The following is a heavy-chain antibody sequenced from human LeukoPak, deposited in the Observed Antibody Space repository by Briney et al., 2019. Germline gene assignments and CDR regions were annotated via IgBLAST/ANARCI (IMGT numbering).Heavy chain of an antibody. CDR1: GFTVSSNY. Sequence: GGSLRLSCVATGFTVSSNYMSWVRQAPGKGLEWVSVIYSAGNTYYADSVKGRFTISRHNSKNTLYLQMNSLRDEDTAVYYCVRGGTPGYSSGRIDYWGQGTLVTVSS. D-gene: IGHD6-19*01. CDR2: IYSAGNT. V-gene: IGHV3-53*04. CDR3: VRGGTPGYSSGRIDY. J-gene: IGHJ4*02.